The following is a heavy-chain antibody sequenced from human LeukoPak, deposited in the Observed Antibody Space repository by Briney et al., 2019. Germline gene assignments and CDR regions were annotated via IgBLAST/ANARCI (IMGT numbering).Heavy chain of an antibody. CDR2: ISSSSSYI. J-gene: IGHJ3*02. CDR3: ARVSMIVMGDAFDI. D-gene: IGHD3-22*01. CDR1: GFIFTSYT. Sequence: GGSLRLSCGASGFIFTSYTMNWVRQAPGRGLEWVAAISSSSSYIYYADSVKGRFTISRDNAKKSLSLQMNNLRAEDTAVYYCARVSMIVMGDAFDIWGQGTMVTVSS. V-gene: IGHV3-21*01.